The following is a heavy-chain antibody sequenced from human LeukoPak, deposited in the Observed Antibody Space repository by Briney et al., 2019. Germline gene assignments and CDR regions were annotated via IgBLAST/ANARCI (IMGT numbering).Heavy chain of an antibody. CDR2: ISGSGGST. D-gene: IGHD3-3*01. V-gene: IGHV3-23*01. CDR3: AKVLHTFLEWLLYDAFDI. J-gene: IGHJ3*02. CDR1: GFTFSSYA. Sequence: SGGSLRLSCAASGFTFSSYAMSWVRQAPGKGLEWVSAISGSGGSTYYADSVKGRFTISRDNSKNTLYLQMNSLRAEDTAVYYCAKVLHTFLEWLLYDAFDIWGQGTMVTVSS.